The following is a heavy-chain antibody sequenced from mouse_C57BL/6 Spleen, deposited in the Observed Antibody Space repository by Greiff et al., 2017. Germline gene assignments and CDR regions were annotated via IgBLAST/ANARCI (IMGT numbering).Heavy chain of an antibody. D-gene: IGHD2-4*01. Sequence: QVQLQQSGAELVRPGSSVKLSCKASGYTFTSYWMHWVKPRPIQGLEWIGNIDPSDSETHYNQKFKDKATLTVDKSSSTAYMQLSSLTSDDSAVYYCARQDYYDYEEGFAYWGQGTLVTVSA. CDR3: ARQDYYDYEEGFAY. CDR2: IDPSDSET. CDR1: GYTFTSYW. V-gene: IGHV1-52*01. J-gene: IGHJ3*01.